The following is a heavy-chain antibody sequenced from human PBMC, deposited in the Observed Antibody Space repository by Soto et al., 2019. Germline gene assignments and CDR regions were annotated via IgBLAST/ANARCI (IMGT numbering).Heavy chain of an antibody. CDR1: GGSISSSSYY. V-gene: IGHV4-39*01. J-gene: IGHJ4*02. CDR2: IYYSGST. D-gene: IGHD3-22*01. CDR3: ARLRLDYYDSSGYSDKPFDY. Sequence: SETLSLTCTVSGGSISSSSYYWGWIRQPPGKGLEWIGSIYYSGSTYYNPSLKSRVTISVDTSKNQFSLKLSSVTAADTAVYYCARLRLDYYDSSGYSDKPFDYWGQGTLVTVSS.